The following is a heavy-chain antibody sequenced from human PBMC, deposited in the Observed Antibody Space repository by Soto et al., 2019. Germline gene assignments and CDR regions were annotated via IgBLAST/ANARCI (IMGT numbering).Heavy chain of an antibody. Sequence: GGSLRLSCAASGFTFSSYSMNWVRQAPGKGLEWVSSISSSSSDIYYADSAKVRFTNSSDSATNSLYLQLNCQRAEYKAVYYSARELLRFLEDWFEHWGQGTLVTVSS. J-gene: IGHJ5*02. CDR3: ARELLRFLEDWFEH. V-gene: IGHV3-21*01. CDR1: GFTFSSYS. D-gene: IGHD3-3*01. CDR2: ISSSSSDI.